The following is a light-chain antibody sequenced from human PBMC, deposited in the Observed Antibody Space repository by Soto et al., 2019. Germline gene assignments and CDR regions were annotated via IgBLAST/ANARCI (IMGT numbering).Light chain of an antibody. CDR2: DVS. J-gene: IGLJ1*01. V-gene: IGLV2-18*02. CDR3: SSFTSSSTYV. CDR1: SSDVGSYNR. Sequence: QSVLTQPPSVSGSPEQSVTISCTGTSSDVGSYNRVSWYQQPPGTAPKLMIYDVSNRPSAVPDRFSGSKSGNTASLTISGLQPEDEADYYCSSFTSSSTYVFGTGTKLTVL.